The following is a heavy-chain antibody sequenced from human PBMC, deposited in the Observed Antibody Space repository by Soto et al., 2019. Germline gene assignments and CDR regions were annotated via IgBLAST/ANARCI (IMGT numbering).Heavy chain of an antibody. V-gene: IGHV1-18*01. Sequence: ASVKVSCKASGYTFTSYGISWVRQAPGQGLEWMGWISAYNGNTNYAQKLQGRVTMTTDTSTSTAYMELRSLRSDDTAVYYCARVLHDYGEGWFDPWGQGTLVTVSS. CDR3: ARVLHDYGEGWFDP. J-gene: IGHJ5*02. CDR1: GYTFTSYG. D-gene: IGHD4-17*01. CDR2: ISAYNGNT.